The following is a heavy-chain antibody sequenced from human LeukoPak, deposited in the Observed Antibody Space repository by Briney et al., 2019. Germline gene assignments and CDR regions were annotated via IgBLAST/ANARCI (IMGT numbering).Heavy chain of an antibody. CDR2: ITLSGNSI. J-gene: IGHJ4*02. V-gene: IGHV3-48*03. CDR1: GFTFSSSA. D-gene: IGHD3-16*01. CDR3: ARAITFGGGFDY. Sequence: PGASLRLSCAASGFTFSSSAMSWVRQAPGKGLEWVSYITLSGNSIYYGDSVKGRFTISRENAKNSLYLQMNSLRAEDTAVYYCARAITFGGGFDYWGQGTLVTVSS.